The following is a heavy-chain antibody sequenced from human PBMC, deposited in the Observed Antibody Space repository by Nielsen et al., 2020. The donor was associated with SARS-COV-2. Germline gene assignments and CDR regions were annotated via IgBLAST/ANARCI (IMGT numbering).Heavy chain of an antibody. Sequence: WIRQPPGKGLEWIGYIYYSGSTNYNPSLKSRVTISVDTSKNQFSLKLSSVTAADTAVYYCARLGYSSGLNDYWGQGTPGTVSS. J-gene: IGHJ4*02. CDR3: ARLGYSSGLNDY. D-gene: IGHD6-19*01. V-gene: IGHV4-59*08. CDR2: IYYSGST.